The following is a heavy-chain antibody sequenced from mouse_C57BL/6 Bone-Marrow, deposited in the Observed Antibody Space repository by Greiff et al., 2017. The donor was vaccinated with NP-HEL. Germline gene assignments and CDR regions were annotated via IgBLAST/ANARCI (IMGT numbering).Heavy chain of an antibody. Sequence: EVQLVESGGGLVKPGGSLKLSCAASGFTFSSYAMSWVRQTPEKRLEWVATISDGGSYTYYPDNVKRRFTISRDNAKNNLYLQMSHLKSEDTAMYYCARGGWLPNYWGQGTTLTVSS. CDR1: GFTFSSYA. J-gene: IGHJ2*01. D-gene: IGHD2-3*01. CDR3: ARGGWLPNY. V-gene: IGHV5-4*01. CDR2: ISDGGSYT.